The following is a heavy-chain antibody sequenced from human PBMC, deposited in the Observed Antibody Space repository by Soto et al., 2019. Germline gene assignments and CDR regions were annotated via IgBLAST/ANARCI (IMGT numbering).Heavy chain of an antibody. D-gene: IGHD2-2*01. CDR3: ARRSSYYYYFAMDV. V-gene: IGHV4-34*01. Sequence: QVQLQQWGAGLLKPSETLSLTCAVYGGSFNDYYSTWIRQSPGKGLEWIGEINHSGSTNYNPSLKSRVTISIDTSRNEFSLTLSSVTAADTAVYYCARRSSYYYYFAMDVWGQGTTVTVSS. CDR2: INHSGST. J-gene: IGHJ6*02. CDR1: GGSFNDYY.